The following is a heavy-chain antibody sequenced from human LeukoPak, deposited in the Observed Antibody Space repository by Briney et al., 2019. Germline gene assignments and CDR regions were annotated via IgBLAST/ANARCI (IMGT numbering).Heavy chain of an antibody. CDR3: ARDSDEYCSGGACSAFDH. V-gene: IGHV3-21*01. CDR2: ISSSSSYI. Sequence: GGSLRLSCAASGFTFSRYTMNWVRQAPGKGLEWVSSISSSSSYIYYADSMKGRFTISRDNAKKSLYLQMNSLRAEDTAVYYCARDSDEYCSGGACSAFDHWGQGTLVTVSS. J-gene: IGHJ4*02. CDR1: GFTFSRYT. D-gene: IGHD2-15*01.